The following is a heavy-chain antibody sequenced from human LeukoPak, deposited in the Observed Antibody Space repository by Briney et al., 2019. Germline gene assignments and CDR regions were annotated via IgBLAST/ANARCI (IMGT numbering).Heavy chain of an antibody. Sequence: GGSLRLSCAASGFTFSSYAMHWVRQAPGKGLEWVAVISYDGSNKYYADSVKGRFTISRDNSKNTLYLQMNSLRAEDTAVYYCARPATTTVTTWDAFDIWGQGTMVTVSS. V-gene: IGHV3-30-3*01. CDR1: GFTFSSYA. D-gene: IGHD4-17*01. CDR2: ISYDGSNK. CDR3: ARPATTTVTTWDAFDI. J-gene: IGHJ3*02.